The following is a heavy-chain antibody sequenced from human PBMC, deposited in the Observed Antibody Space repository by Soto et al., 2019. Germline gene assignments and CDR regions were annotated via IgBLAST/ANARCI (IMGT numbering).Heavy chain of an antibody. D-gene: IGHD3-16*02. CDR2: IYYSGST. CDR3: AGVRLGELSY. Sequence: PSETLSLTCTVSGGSISSYYWSWIRQPPGKGLEWIGYIYYSGSTNYNPSLKSRVTISVDTSKNQFSLKLSSVTAADTAVYYCAGVRLGELSYWGQGTLVTVSS. CDR1: GGSISSYY. J-gene: IGHJ4*02. V-gene: IGHV4-59*01.